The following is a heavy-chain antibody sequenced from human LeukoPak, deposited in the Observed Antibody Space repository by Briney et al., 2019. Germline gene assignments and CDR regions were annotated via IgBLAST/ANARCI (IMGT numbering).Heavy chain of an antibody. D-gene: IGHD3-16*01. V-gene: IGHV4-39*07. CDR3: TRRGGLAYFDY. CDR2: IYYSGST. J-gene: IGHJ4*02. Sequence: SETLSLTCTVSGGSISSSSYYWGWIRQPPGEGLEWIGSIYYSGSTYYNPSLKSRVTVSVDTSKNQFSLKLSSVTAADTAVYYCTRRGGLAYFDYWGQGTLVTVSS. CDR1: GGSISSSSYY.